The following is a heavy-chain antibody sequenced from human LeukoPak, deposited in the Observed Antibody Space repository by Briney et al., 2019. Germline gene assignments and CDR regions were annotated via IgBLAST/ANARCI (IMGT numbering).Heavy chain of an antibody. D-gene: IGHD6-13*01. CDR2: IIPIFGTA. CDR1: GGTFSSYA. V-gene: IGHV1-69*05. CDR3: ARDQGSSLTADPYYYKDV. J-gene: IGHJ6*03. Sequence: SPKVSCKASGGTFSSYAISWVRQAPGQGLEWMGGIIPIFGTANYAQKFQGRVTITTDESTSTAYMELSSLRSEDTAVYYCARDQGSSLTADPYYYKDVWDKGTTVTVSS.